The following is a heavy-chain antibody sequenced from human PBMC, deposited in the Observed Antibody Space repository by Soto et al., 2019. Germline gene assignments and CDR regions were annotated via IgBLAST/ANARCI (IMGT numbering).Heavy chain of an antibody. Sequence: ASVKVSCKASGYTFTSYAMHWVRQAPGQRLEWMGWINAGNGNTKYSQKFQGRVTITRDTSASTAYMELSSLRSEDTAVYYCARDLNYDILTGFGAFDIWGQGTMVTVSS. J-gene: IGHJ3*02. CDR1: GYTFTSYA. CDR2: INAGNGNT. CDR3: ARDLNYDILTGFGAFDI. V-gene: IGHV1-3*01. D-gene: IGHD3-9*01.